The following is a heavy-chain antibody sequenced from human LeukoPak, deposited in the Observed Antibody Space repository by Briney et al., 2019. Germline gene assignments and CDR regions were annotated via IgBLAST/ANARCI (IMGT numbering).Heavy chain of an antibody. Sequence: SETLSLTCAVYGVSISSDNWWTWVRQPPGKGLEWIGETHRSGDTKYNPSLNGRVTISMDNSKNQLSLNLISVTAADTAIYFCATRHHSRTYMVPLDSWGQGTLVTVSS. D-gene: IGHD3-10*01. CDR1: GVSISSDNW. CDR3: ATRHHSRTYMVPLDS. V-gene: IGHV4/OR15-8*02. J-gene: IGHJ4*02. CDR2: THRSGDT.